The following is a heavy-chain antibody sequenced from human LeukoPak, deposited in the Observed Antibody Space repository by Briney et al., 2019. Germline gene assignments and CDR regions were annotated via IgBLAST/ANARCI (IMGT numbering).Heavy chain of an antibody. CDR3: ARGQAVGSTRDS. V-gene: IGHV3-74*01. CDR1: GFTFSSYW. D-gene: IGHD1-26*01. CDR2: INGDGSSR. J-gene: IGHJ4*02. Sequence: GGSLRLSCAASGFTFSSYWMHWVRQPLGKGLVWVSRINGDGSSRIYADSVKGRFTISRDNAQNTVYLQMTSLRAEDTAVYYCARGQAVGSTRDSWGQGTLVTVSS.